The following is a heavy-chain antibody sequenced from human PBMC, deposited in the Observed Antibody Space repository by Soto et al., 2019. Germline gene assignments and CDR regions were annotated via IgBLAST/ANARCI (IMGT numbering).Heavy chain of an antibody. CDR3: ARDRLRYNWNDFPYYYYGMDV. CDR2: ISYDGSNK. V-gene: IGHV3-30-3*01. D-gene: IGHD1-1*01. Sequence: QVQLVESGGGVVQPGRSLRLSCAASGFTFSSYAMHWVRQAPGKGLEWVAVISYDGSNKYYADSVKGRFTISRDNSKNTLYLQMNSLRAEDTAVYYCARDRLRYNWNDFPYYYYGMDVWGQGTKVTASS. J-gene: IGHJ6*02. CDR1: GFTFSSYA.